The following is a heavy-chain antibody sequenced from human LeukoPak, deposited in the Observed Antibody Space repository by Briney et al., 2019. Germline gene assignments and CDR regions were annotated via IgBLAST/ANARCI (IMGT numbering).Heavy chain of an antibody. CDR2: IYCSGST. D-gene: IGHD1-1*01. CDR3: ARGGTLGPFDP. V-gene: IGHV4-59*01. J-gene: IGHJ5*02. CDR1: AGSISSYY. Sequence: SETLSLTCTVSAGSISSYYWSWIRPPPGKGLEWIGYIYCSGSTNYNPSLKSRVTISVDTSKNQFSLKLSSVTAADTAVYYCARGGTLGPFDPWGQGTLVTVSS.